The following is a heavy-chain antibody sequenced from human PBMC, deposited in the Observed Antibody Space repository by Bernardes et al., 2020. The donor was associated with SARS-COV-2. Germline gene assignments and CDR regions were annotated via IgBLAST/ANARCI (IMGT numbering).Heavy chain of an antibody. Sequence: RGSLRLSCAASGFTVSSNYMSWVRQAPGKGLEWVSYISSTTGFTNYADSVSGRFTISRDNGKKTLFLEMNGLTVDDTAVYYCVRYGEAPNNWLDSWGQGTLVTVSS. V-gene: IGHV3-11*06. CDR1: GFTVSSNY. J-gene: IGHJ5*01. CDR2: ISSTTGFT. D-gene: IGHD3-10*01. CDR3: VRYGEAPNNWLDS.